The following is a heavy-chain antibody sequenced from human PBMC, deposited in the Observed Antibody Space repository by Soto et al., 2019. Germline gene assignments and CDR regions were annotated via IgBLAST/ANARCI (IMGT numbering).Heavy chain of an antibody. CDR2: MSSDGSKI. CDR1: GFDFTYYA. D-gene: IGHD1-26*01. Sequence: QVQLVESGGGAVQPGESLRLSCVASGFDFTYYAMHWVRQAPGTGLESVAVMSSDGSKIHHTDSVKGRFTMSQANSKNTLYLKMTSLRKEDTAVYFCAKDEGLGGTLGLFDYWGQGTLVSVSS. V-gene: IGHV3-30*18. J-gene: IGHJ4*02. CDR3: AKDEGLGGTLGLFDY.